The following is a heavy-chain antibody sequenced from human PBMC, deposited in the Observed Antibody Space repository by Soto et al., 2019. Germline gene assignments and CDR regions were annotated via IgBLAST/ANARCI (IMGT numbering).Heavy chain of an antibody. Sequence: EVQLVESGGGLVKPGGSLILSCAASGFTFTRYSMNWVRQAPGKGLEWVSTIISTTNYIYYEDSMNGRFTISRDNAKNSLYLEMNSLRAEDTAVYYCARESEDLTSNFDYWGQGTLVTVSS. CDR3: ARESEDLTSNFDY. J-gene: IGHJ4*02. CDR1: GFTFTRYS. CDR2: IISTTNYI. V-gene: IGHV3-21*06.